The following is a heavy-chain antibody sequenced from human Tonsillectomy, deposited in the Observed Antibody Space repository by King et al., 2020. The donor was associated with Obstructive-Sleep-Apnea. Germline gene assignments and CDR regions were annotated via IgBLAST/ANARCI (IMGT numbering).Heavy chain of an antibody. CDR1: GGSITSSSYY. D-gene: IGHD1-7*01. J-gene: IGHJ4*02. CDR3: WRYNWNYVWVGGLLKHDD. Sequence: LQLQESGPGLVKPSETLSLTCTVSGGSITSSSYYWGWIRQPPGKGLEWIGSIYYSGNTYYNPSLKSRLTISVDTSKNQFSLKLSSVTAADTAVYYCWRYNWNYVWVGGLLKHDDWGQGTLVTVSS. CDR2: IYYSGNT. V-gene: IGHV4-39*07.